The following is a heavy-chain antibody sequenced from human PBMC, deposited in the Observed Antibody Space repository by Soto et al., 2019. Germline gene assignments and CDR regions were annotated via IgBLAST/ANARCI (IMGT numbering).Heavy chain of an antibody. J-gene: IGHJ4*02. V-gene: IGHV3-23*01. CDR1: GFTFSNYI. Sequence: GGSLRLSCVASGFTFSNYIMRWVRQAPGKGLEWVSSVTGSGSATYYPDSVQGRFTISRDNSKNTLYLQMNSLRVDDTAVYYCAKGVTYNTGPLEYWGQGTLVTVSS. D-gene: IGHD3-3*01. CDR2: VTGSGSAT. CDR3: AKGVTYNTGPLEY.